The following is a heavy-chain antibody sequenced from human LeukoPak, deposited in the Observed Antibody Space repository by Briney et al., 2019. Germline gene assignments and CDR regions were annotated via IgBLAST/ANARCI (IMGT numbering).Heavy chain of an antibody. CDR1: GYSFTSYW. V-gene: IGHV5-51*03. D-gene: IGHD5-24*01. CDR3: ANLAGEMYDAFDI. Sequence: GESLKISCKGSGYSFTSYWIGWVRQMPGKGLEWMGIIYPGDSDTRYSPSFQGQVTISADKSISTAYLQWSSLKASDTAMCYCANLAGEMYDAFDIWGQGTMVTVSS. J-gene: IGHJ3*02. CDR2: IYPGDSDT.